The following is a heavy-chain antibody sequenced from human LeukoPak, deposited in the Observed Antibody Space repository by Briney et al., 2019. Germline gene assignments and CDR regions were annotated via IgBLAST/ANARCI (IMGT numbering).Heavy chain of an antibody. CDR2: ISSSNYI. CDR1: GFLFRTYN. Sequence: GGSLRLPCGASGFLFRTYNMNWVRRAPGKGLEWVSSISSSNYIYYADSVKGRFTISRDDAENSLYLQMNSLRAEDTAVYYCARDRLENYYFDKWGQGTLVTVSS. CDR3: ARDRLENYYFDK. J-gene: IGHJ4*02. V-gene: IGHV3-21*01. D-gene: IGHD2/OR15-2a*01.